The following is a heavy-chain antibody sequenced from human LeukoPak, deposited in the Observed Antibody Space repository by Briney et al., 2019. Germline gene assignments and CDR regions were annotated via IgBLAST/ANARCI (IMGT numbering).Heavy chain of an antibody. CDR3: AKWDYHDTSGIVA. CDR1: GFTFRSFE. Sequence: GGSLRLSCAASGFTFRSFEMNWVRQGPTKGLERVSFIDSSGGTTYYADSVKGRFTISRDNAKNSLYLQMNSLRAEDTAVYYCAKWDYHDTSGIVAWGQGTLVTVSS. D-gene: IGHD3-22*01. CDR2: IDSSGGTT. J-gene: IGHJ5*02. V-gene: IGHV3-48*03.